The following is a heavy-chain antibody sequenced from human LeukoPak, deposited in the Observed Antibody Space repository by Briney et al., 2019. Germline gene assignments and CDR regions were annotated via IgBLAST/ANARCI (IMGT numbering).Heavy chain of an antibody. CDR1: GFTVSSSY. D-gene: IGHD6-6*01. J-gene: IGHJ4*02. CDR2: IYSGGST. Sequence: GGSLRLSCSASGFTVSSSYMSWVRQAPGKGLEWVSVIYSGGSTYYADSVKGRFTISRDNSKNTLYLQMNSLRIEDTAVYYCARVASRSSSYISGIDYWGQGTLVTVSS. V-gene: IGHV3-53*01. CDR3: ARVASRSSSYISGIDY.